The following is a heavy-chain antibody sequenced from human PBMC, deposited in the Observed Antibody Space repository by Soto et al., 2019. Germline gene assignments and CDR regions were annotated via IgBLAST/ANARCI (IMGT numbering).Heavy chain of an antibody. Sequence: SETLSLTCTVSGGSISSSSYYWGWIRQPPGKGLEWIGSIYYSGSTYYNPSLKSRVTISVDTSKNQFSLKLSSVTAADTAVYYCARGDSGYDRLLSLYYMDVWGKGTTVTVSS. D-gene: IGHD5-12*01. CDR1: GGSISSSSYY. J-gene: IGHJ6*03. CDR2: IYYSGST. CDR3: ARGDSGYDRLLSLYYMDV. V-gene: IGHV4-39*01.